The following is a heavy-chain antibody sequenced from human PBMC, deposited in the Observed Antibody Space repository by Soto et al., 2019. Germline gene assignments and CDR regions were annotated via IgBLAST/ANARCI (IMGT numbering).Heavy chain of an antibody. V-gene: IGHV4-39*02. D-gene: IGHD2-8*02. J-gene: IGHJ4*02. CDR3: ARDKITGLFDY. CDR2: RYDDAST. CDR1: GGSIRSSTYY. Sequence: SETLSLTCTVSGGSIRSSTYYWGWIRQPPGKGLEWIVSRYDDASTFYNPSLKSRLTVSLDTSKNQFSLRLTSVTAADTAVYYCARDKITGLFDYWGQGTLVTVSS.